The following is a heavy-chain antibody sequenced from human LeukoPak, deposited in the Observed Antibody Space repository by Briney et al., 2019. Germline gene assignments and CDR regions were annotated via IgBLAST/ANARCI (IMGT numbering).Heavy chain of an antibody. CDR1: GVSMSNMY. D-gene: IGHD6-19*01. J-gene: IGHJ4*02. CDR3: ARGGWSLDY. V-gene: IGHV4-59*01. CDR2: IHYTGST. Sequence: SETQSLTCTVSGVSMSNMYWSWIRQPPGKGLEWIGYIHYTGSTNYNPSLKSRISMSVDTSKSQLSLGLTSVTAADTALYYCARGGWSLDYWGQGTLVAVSS.